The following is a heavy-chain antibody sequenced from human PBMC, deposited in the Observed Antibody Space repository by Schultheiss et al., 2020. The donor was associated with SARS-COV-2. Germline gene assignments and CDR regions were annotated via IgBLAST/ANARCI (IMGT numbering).Heavy chain of an antibody. Sequence: GGSLRLSCAASGFTFSSYAMHWVRQAPGKGLEWVAVISYDGSNKYYADSVKGRFTISRDNSKNTLYLQMNSLRAEDTAVYYCARGGYSYGTDAFDIWGQGTMVTVSS. CDR1: GFTFSSYA. D-gene: IGHD5-18*01. CDR3: ARGGYSYGTDAFDI. V-gene: IGHV3-30-3*01. J-gene: IGHJ3*02. CDR2: ISYDGSNK.